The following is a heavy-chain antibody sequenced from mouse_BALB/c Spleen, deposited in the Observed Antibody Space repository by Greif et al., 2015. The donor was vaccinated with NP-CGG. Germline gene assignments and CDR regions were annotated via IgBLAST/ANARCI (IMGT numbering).Heavy chain of an antibody. CDR1: GYTFTSYW. Sequence: QVHVEQSGAELVKPGASVKLSCKTSGYTFTSYWIQWVKQRPGQGLGWIGEIFPGTGTTYYNEKFKGKATLTIDTSSSTAYMQLSSLTSEDSAVYLCARGGNCDYWGQGTTLTVSS. V-gene: IGHV1S132*01. J-gene: IGHJ2*01. CDR2: IFPGTGTT. CDR3: ARGGNCDY.